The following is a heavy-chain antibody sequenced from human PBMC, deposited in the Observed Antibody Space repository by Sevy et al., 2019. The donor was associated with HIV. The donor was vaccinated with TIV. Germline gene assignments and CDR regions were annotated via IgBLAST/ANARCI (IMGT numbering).Heavy chain of an antibody. CDR1: GFSFSNYW. CDR2: IKRDGSEK. Sequence: GGSLRLSCAASGFSFSNYWMSWVRQAPGKGLEWVANIKRDGSEKEYVASVKGRFTISRDNAKTSLFLQMNSLRGEDTAVYYCARDCSSASCLWGMDVWGPGTTVTVSS. CDR3: ARDCSSASCLWGMDV. V-gene: IGHV3-7*03. D-gene: IGHD2-2*01. J-gene: IGHJ6*02.